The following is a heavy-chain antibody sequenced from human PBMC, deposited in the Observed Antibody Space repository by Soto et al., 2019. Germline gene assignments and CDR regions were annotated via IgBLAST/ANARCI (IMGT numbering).Heavy chain of an antibody. CDR2: IIPIFGTA. CDR1: GGTFSSYA. J-gene: IGHJ6*02. D-gene: IGHD3-16*01. Sequence: SVKVSCKASGGTFSSYAISWVRQAPGQWLEWMGGIIPIFGTANYAQKLQGRVTMTTDTSTSTTYMELRSLRSDDTAVYYCARGITSGGVLNGMDVWGQGTTVTVSS. V-gene: IGHV1-69*05. CDR3: ARGITSGGVLNGMDV.